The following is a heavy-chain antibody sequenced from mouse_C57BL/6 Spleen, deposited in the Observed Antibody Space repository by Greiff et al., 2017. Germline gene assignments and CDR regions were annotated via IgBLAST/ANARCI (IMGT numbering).Heavy chain of an antibody. D-gene: IGHD1-1*01. CDR1: GFTFTEYT. J-gene: IGHJ2*01. CDR2: VCPGGGSI. V-gene: IGHV1-62-2*01. CDR3: ARHERGDYYGSSGYFDY. Sequence: QVQLKQSGAELVKPGESVKLSCTASGFTFTEYTIHWVPQRSGQGLEWIGWVCPGGGSIKYNEKFNDKATLTADKSSNTVYMELSRLTYEASSVYFCARHERGDYYGSSGYFDYWGQGTTLTVSS.